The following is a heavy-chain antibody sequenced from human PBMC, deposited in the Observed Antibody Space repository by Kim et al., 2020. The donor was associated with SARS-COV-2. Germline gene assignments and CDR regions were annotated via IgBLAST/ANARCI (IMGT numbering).Heavy chain of an antibody. CDR1: GGSIRNYY. D-gene: IGHD3-10*01. CDR2: IYYNGNS. Sequence: SETLSLTCTVSGGSIRNYYWSWIRQPPGKGLEWIGYIYYNGNSHYNPSLKSRVSISMDTSKNQFSLSLRSLTTADTAFYYCARDLPVITVVREPSNWDLDLWGSGTLVTVSS. V-gene: IGHV4-59*01. CDR3: ARDLPVITVVREPSNWDLDL. J-gene: IGHJ2*01.